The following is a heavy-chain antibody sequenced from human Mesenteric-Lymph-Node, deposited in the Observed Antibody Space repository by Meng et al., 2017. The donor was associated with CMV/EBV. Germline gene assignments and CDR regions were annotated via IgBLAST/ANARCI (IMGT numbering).Heavy chain of an antibody. Sequence: GSLRLSCTVSGGSISSSSYYWGWIRQPPGKGLEWIGSIYYSGSTYYNPSLKSRVTISVDTSKNQFSLKLSSVTAADTAVYYCARDIRDRVLYYYYGMDVWGQGTTVTVSS. CDR2: IYYSGST. J-gene: IGHJ6*02. V-gene: IGHV4-39*07. CDR3: ARDIRDRVLYYYYGMDV. D-gene: IGHD1-1*01. CDR1: GGSISSSSYY.